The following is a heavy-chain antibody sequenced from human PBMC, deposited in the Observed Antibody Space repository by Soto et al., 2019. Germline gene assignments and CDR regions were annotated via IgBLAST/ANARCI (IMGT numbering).Heavy chain of an antibody. V-gene: IGHV3-30*18. CDR1: GFRFSDYG. Sequence: QVQLVESGGGVVQPGRSLRLSCAASGFRFSDYGIHWVRQAPGKGPEWVALISYDGSKKFYTDSVKGRFTISRDNSKNTMYLQIDRLRADDTAVYYCAKMDADLLPYYYYGMDVWGQGTTVTVSS. CDR3: AKMDADLLPYYYYGMDV. J-gene: IGHJ6*02. CDR2: ISYDGSKK. D-gene: IGHD1-26*01.